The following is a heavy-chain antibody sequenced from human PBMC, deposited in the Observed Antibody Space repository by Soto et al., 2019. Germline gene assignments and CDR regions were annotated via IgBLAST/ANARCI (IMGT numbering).Heavy chain of an antibody. D-gene: IGHD6-13*01. CDR2: TYYRSKWYN. Sequence: SQTLSLTCTISGDSVPSTSAAWNWIRQSPSRGIEWLGRTYYRSKWYNDYAVSVKSRITINPNTSKTQFSLQLTSVTPEDTAVYYCARDGIAAADTYYYYGTDVWGQGTTVTVSS. CDR3: ARDGIAAADTYYYYGTDV. J-gene: IGHJ6*02. V-gene: IGHV6-1*01. CDR1: GDSVPSTSAA.